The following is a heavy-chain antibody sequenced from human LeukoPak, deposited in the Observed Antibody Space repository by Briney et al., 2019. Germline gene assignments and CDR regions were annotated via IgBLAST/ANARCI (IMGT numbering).Heavy chain of an antibody. J-gene: IGHJ4*02. CDR3: ASPPAYYYDSSGYYPYYFDY. D-gene: IGHD3-22*01. Sequence: PSETLSLTCTVSGYSISSGYYWGWIRQPPGKGLEWIGSIYHSGSTYYNPSLKSRVTISVDTSKNQFSLKLSSVTAADTAVYYCASPPAYYYDSSGYYPYYFDYWGQGTLVTVSS. V-gene: IGHV4-38-2*02. CDR2: IYHSGST. CDR1: GYSISSGYY.